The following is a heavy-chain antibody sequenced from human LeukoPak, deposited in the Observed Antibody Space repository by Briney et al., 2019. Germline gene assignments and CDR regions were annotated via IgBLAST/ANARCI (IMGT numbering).Heavy chain of an antibody. J-gene: IGHJ3*02. CDR2: TYYRSSWYI. Sequence: SQTLSLTCGISGDRVPGNSGGWNWIRQSPSRGLEWLGRTYYRSSWYIDYAVSVKGRITINPDTSKNQLSLQLHSVTPDDTAVYFCARSTGLGIDAFDIWGQGTMVIVSS. D-gene: IGHD6-13*01. CDR3: ARSTGLGIDAFDI. CDR1: GDRVPGNSGG. V-gene: IGHV6-1*01.